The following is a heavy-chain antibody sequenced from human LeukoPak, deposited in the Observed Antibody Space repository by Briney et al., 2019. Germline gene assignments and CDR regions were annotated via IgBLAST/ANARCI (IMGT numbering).Heavy chain of an antibody. V-gene: IGHV1-18*01. J-gene: IGHJ4*02. CDR3: ARGCSSIISYVPFDY. CDR1: GYSLSTFG. Sequence: GSVSVSCKASGYSLSTFGINWVGQSPGKGLEWMGWTSGYNGVTDYAQKLQGRVTMTTHTPTRPDYMELSTLNTDDTAVYYRARGCSSIISYVPFDYWGQGTLVTVSS. CDR2: TSGYNGVT. D-gene: IGHD2-2*01.